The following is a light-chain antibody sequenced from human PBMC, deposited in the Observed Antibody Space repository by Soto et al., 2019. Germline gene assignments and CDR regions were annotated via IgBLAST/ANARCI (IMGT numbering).Light chain of an antibody. Sequence: IVLTQSPATLSLSPGERATLSCRASQRVSTYLAWYQQKGGQAPRLLIYDASSRATGIPARFSGSGSGTDFTLTISHLEPEDFAVYYCQQRSDWPTCGGGTTVEIK. CDR3: QQRSDWPT. V-gene: IGKV3-11*01. CDR1: QRVSTY. CDR2: DAS. J-gene: IGKJ4*01.